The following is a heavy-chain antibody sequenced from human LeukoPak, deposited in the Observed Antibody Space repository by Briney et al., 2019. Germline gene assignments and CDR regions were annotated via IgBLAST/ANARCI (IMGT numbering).Heavy chain of an antibody. V-gene: IGHV4-34*01. CDR3: ARGHRITIFGVVIIVGNWFDP. CDR2: INHSGST. CDR1: GGSFSGYY. D-gene: IGHD3-3*01. Sequence: PSETLSLTCAVYGGSFSGYYWSWIRQPPGKGLEVIGEINHSGSTNYNPSLKSRVTISVDTSKNKFSLKLSSVTAADTAVYYCARGHRITIFGVVIIVGNWFDPWGQGTLVTVSS. J-gene: IGHJ5*02.